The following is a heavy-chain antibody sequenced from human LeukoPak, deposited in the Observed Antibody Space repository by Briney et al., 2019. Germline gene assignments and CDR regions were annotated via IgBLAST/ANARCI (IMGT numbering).Heavy chain of an antibody. D-gene: IGHD3-3*01. Sequence: SQTLSLTCAISGDSLSSNSATWNWIRQSPSRGLEWLGRTYYRSKWFNDYALSMKSRITIDPVTSKRQFSLQLNSVTPEDTAVYYCVRGWGRFVDVWGKGTTVTVSS. J-gene: IGHJ6*04. CDR2: TYYRSKWFN. CDR3: VRGWGRFVDV. CDR1: GDSLSSNSAT. V-gene: IGHV6-1*01.